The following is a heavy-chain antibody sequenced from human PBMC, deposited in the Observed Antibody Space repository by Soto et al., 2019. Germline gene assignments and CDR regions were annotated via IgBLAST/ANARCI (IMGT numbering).Heavy chain of an antibody. D-gene: IGHD6-19*01. CDR2: ISSSSSYI. J-gene: IGHJ6*02. CDR1: GFTFSSYS. Sequence: PGGSLRLSCAASGFTFSSYSMNWVRQAPGKGLEWVSSISSSSSYIYYADSVKGRFTISRDNAKNSLYLQMNSLRAEDTAVYYCARDPTAGTFGMDVWGQGTTVTVSS. V-gene: IGHV3-21*01. CDR3: ARDPTAGTFGMDV.